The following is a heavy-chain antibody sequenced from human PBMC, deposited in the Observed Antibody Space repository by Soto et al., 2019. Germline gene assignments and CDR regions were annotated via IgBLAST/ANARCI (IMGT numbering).Heavy chain of an antibody. CDR3: ARVRLGYCSGGSCYPDAFDI. D-gene: IGHD2-15*01. CDR2: ISSSGSTI. V-gene: IGHV3-11*01. CDR1: GFTFSDYY. J-gene: IGHJ3*02. Sequence: GGSLRLSCAASGFTFSDYYMSWIRQAPGKGLEWVSYISSSGSTIYYADSVKGRFTISRDNAKNSLYLQMNSLRAEDTAVYYGARVRLGYCSGGSCYPDAFDIWGQGTMVTVSS.